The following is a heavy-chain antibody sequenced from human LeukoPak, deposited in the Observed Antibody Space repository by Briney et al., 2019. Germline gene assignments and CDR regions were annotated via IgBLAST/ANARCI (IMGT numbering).Heavy chain of an antibody. V-gene: IGHV1-2*02. CDR3: VTLLWFGDFDY. D-gene: IGHD3-10*01. CDR2: VSPDNGGT. J-gene: IGHJ4*02. Sequence: ASVKVSCKTSGYMFTGFFIHWVRQAPGQGLEWMGSVSPDNGGTSSAQRFQGRVNMTSDTSTRTAYLQLSGLRFDDTAVYYCVTLLWFGDFDYWGQGTPVTVSS. CDR1: GYMFTGFF.